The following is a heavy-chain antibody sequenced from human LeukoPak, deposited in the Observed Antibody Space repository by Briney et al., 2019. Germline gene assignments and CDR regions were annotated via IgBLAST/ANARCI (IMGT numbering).Heavy chain of an antibody. D-gene: IGHD3-22*01. J-gene: IGHJ4*02. Sequence: GGSLRLSCAVSGLTLSNVWMNWVRQAPEKGLEWVGRIKSKIAGGTTDFAAPVKGTFTISRDESKTTLYLQMNSLTSEDTAVYYCAQGSGQYYEYWGQGTLVTVSS. CDR1: GLTLSNVW. V-gene: IGHV3-15*07. CDR2: IKSKIAGGTT. CDR3: AQGSGQYYEY.